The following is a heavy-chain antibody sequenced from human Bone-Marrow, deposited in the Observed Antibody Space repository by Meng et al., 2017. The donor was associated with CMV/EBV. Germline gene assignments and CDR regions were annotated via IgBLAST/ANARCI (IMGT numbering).Heavy chain of an antibody. CDR2: ISSSSYI. Sequence: GESLKISCAASGFTFSSYSMNWVRQAPGKGLEWVSSISSSSYIYYADSVKGRFTISRDNAKNSLYLQMNSLRAEDTAVYYCARASSGSYNLFDYWGQGTLVTVSS. CDR3: ARASSGSYNLFDY. CDR1: GFTFSSYS. J-gene: IGHJ4*02. D-gene: IGHD1-26*01. V-gene: IGHV3-21*01.